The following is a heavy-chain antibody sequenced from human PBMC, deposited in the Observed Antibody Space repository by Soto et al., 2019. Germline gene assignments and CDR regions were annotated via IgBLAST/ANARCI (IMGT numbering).Heavy chain of an antibody. CDR1: GFTFSDYY. J-gene: IGHJ4*02. Sequence: GGSLRLSCAASGFTFSDYYMSWIRQAPGKGLEWVSYISSSGSTIYYADSVKGRFTISRDNAKNSLYLQMNSLRAEDTAVYYCAGLKPDYYGSGHLTDYWGQGTLVTVSS. V-gene: IGHV3-11*01. D-gene: IGHD3-10*01. CDR2: ISSSGSTI. CDR3: AGLKPDYYGSGHLTDY.